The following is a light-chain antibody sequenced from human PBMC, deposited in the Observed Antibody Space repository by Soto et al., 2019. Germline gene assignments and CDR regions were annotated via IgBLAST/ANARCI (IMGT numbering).Light chain of an antibody. CDR3: QQTHSAPWT. J-gene: IGKJ1*01. Sequence: DIQMTQSPSSLSASVGDRVTITCRASQAVSNFVAWYQHRPGMAPKVLMYAASTLQTGISSRFIGTGSGSDFTLTISRLLPEYFATYYCQQTHSAPWTFGQGTRVDVK. CDR1: QAVSNF. CDR2: AAS. V-gene: IGKV1-39*01.